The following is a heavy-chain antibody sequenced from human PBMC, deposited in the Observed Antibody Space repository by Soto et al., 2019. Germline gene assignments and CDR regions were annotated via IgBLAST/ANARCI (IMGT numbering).Heavy chain of an antibody. CDR2: IIAIFGTA. J-gene: IGHJ6*02. Sequence: QVQLVQSGAEVKKPGSSVKVSCKASGGTFISYAITWVRQAPGQGLEWMGGIIAIFGTANYAQKFQGRLTITADKSTSTAYMALSSLRSADTAVYFCARDSPYCTNGVCSMDVWGQGTTVTVSS. V-gene: IGHV1-69*06. D-gene: IGHD2-8*01. CDR1: GGTFISYA. CDR3: ARDSPYCTNGVCSMDV.